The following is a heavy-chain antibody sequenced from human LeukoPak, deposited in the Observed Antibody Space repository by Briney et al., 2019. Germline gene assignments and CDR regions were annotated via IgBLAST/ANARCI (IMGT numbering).Heavy chain of an antibody. D-gene: IGHD2-15*01. V-gene: IGHV3-9*01. Sequence: PGRSLRLSCAASGFTFDDYAMHWVRQAPGKGLEWVSGISWNSGSIGYADSAKGRFTISRDNAKNSLYLQMNSLRAEDTAVYYCASTYCSGGSCYSEAFDIWGQGTMVTVSS. J-gene: IGHJ3*02. CDR2: ISWNSGSI. CDR3: ASTYCSGGSCYSEAFDI. CDR1: GFTFDDYA.